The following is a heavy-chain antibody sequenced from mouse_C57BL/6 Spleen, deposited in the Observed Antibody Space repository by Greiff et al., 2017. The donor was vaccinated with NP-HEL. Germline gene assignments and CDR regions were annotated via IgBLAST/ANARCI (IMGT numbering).Heavy chain of an antibody. CDR1: GYTFTSYW. CDR3: ARFYGNSEVDY. Sequence: QVQLQQPGAELVKPGASVKMSCKASGYTFTSYWITWVKQRPGQGLEWIGDIYPGSGSNNYNEQFKSKATLTVDKSSSTAYRQLSSLTSEDSAVYYCARFYGNSEVDYWGQGTTLTVSS. D-gene: IGHD2-1*01. V-gene: IGHV1-55*01. CDR2: IYPGSGSN. J-gene: IGHJ2*01.